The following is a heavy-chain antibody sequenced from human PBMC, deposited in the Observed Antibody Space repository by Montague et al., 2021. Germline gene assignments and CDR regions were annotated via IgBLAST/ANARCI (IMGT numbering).Heavy chain of an antibody. CDR3: ARGRLATGDSDY. V-gene: IGHV4-31*03. D-gene: IGHD6-13*01. J-gene: IGHJ4*02. CDR1: GDSLSSVGYS. CDR2: MYYSGST. Sequence: TLSLTCTVSGDSLSSVGYSWTWIRQHPGKGLEWIGYMYYSGSTYYNPSLKSRVTISGDTSKNHFSLRPTSVTAADTAVYYCARGRLATGDSDYWGQGTLVTVSS.